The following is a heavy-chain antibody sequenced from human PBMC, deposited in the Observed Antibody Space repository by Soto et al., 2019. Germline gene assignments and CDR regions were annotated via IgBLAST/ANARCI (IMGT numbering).Heavy chain of an antibody. J-gene: IGHJ4*02. V-gene: IGHV3-21*01. D-gene: IGHD2-15*01. CDR2: ISSSSSYI. CDR3: ARVRVACSGGTCYSAPFDY. Sequence: EVQLVESGGGLVKPGGSLRLSCAASGFTFSSYSMNWVRQAPGKGLEWVSSISSSSSYIYYADSVQGRLTISRDNAKHSLYLQMNSVRAEDTAVYYCARVRVACSGGTCYSAPFDYWGQGTLVTVSS. CDR1: GFTFSSYS.